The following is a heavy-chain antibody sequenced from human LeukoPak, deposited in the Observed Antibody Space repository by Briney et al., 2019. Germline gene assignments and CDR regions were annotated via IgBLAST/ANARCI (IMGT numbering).Heavy chain of an antibody. D-gene: IGHD2/OR15-2a*01. J-gene: IGHJ6*02. CDR3: AKDRVVYDYYGMDV. CDR2: ISYDGSNK. Sequence: GRSLRLSCAASGFTFSSYGMHWVRQAPGKGLEWVAVISYDGSNKDYVDSVKGRFSISRDNSKNTLDLQMNSLRAEDTAVYYCAKDRVVYDYYGMDVWGQGTTVTVSS. V-gene: IGHV3-30*18. CDR1: GFTFSSYG.